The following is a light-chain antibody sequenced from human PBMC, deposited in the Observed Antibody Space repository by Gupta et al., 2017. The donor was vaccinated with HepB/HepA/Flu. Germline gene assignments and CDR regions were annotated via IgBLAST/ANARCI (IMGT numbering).Light chain of an antibody. CDR1: KLGDKY. J-gene: IGLJ2*01. Sequence: SYALTQPPSVSVSPGQTASITCSGDKLGDKYACWYQQKPGQSPVLVIYQDSKRPSGIPERFSGSNSGNTATLTIRGTQAMDEADYYCQAWDSSTVVFGGGTKLTV. V-gene: IGLV3-1*01. CDR3: QAWDSSTVV. CDR2: QDS.